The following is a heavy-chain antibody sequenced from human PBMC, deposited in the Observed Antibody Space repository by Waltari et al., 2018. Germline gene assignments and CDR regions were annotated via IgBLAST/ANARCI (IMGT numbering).Heavy chain of an antibody. CDR3: ARDPSYLTAADNFDY. J-gene: IGHJ4*02. D-gene: IGHD6-13*01. V-gene: IGHV1-69*05. CDR1: GGTFSSYA. Sequence: QVQLVQSGAEVKKPGSSVKVSCKASGGTFSSYAISWVRQAPGQGLEWMGGIIPIFGTANYAQKFQGRVTITTDESTSTAYMELSSLRSEDTAVYYCARDPSYLTAADNFDYWGQGSLVTVSS. CDR2: IIPIFGTA.